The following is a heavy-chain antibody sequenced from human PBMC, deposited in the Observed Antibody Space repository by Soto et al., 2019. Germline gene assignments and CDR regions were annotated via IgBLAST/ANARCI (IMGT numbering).Heavy chain of an antibody. Sequence: GGSLRLSCAASGFTVSSNYMSWVRQAPGKGLEWVSVIYSGGSTYYADSVKGRFTISRDNSKNTLYLQVNSLRAEDTAVYYCARDRNNYGSGYFDHWGQGTPVTVSS. D-gene: IGHD3-10*01. CDR3: ARDRNNYGSGYFDH. V-gene: IGHV3-53*01. CDR2: IYSGGST. CDR1: GFTVSSNY. J-gene: IGHJ4*02.